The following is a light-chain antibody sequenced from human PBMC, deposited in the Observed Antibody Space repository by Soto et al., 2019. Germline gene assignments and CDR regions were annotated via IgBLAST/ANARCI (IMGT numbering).Light chain of an antibody. V-gene: IGLV2-23*02. CDR2: EVT. CDR1: SSDIGGHNH. CDR3: CSYAGVITWV. Sequence: QSALTQPASVSGSPGQSITISCTGTSSDIGGHNHVSWYQQHPGNSPKDIIYEVTGRPAGVSNRFSASKSGTTASLTISGLQSEDEADYFCCSYAGVITWVCGGGTKVTVL. J-gene: IGLJ3*02.